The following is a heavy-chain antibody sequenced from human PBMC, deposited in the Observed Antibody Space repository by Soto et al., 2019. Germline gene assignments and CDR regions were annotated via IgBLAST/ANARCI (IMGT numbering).Heavy chain of an antibody. V-gene: IGHV3-53*01. Sequence: PGGSLRLSCAASGFTVSSNYVSWVRQAPGKGLEWVSVIYSGGSTYYADSVKGRFTISRDNSKNTLYLQMNSLRAEDTAVYYCARDLKYYYDSSGYLHAPYAFDIWGQGTMVTVSS. CDR3: ARDLKYYYDSSGYLHAPYAFDI. D-gene: IGHD3-22*01. J-gene: IGHJ3*02. CDR1: GFTVSSNY. CDR2: IYSGGST.